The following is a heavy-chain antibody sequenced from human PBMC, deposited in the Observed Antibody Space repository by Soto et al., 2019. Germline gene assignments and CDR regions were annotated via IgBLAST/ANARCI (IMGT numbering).Heavy chain of an antibody. J-gene: IGHJ4*02. V-gene: IGHV3-30-3*01. CDR2: ISYDGSNE. D-gene: IGHD1-1*01. CDR1: GFIFSSYA. CDR3: ATGGRLRLKDY. Sequence: QVQLVESGGGVVQPGRSLRLSCAASGFIFSSYAMHWVRQAPGKGLEWVAVISYDGSNEYYADSVKGRFTISRDNSKNTLYLQMNSLRAEDTAVYYCATGGRLRLKDYWGQGTLVTVSS.